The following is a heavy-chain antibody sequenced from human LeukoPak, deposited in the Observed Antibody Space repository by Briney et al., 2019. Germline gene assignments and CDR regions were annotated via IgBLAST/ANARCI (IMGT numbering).Heavy chain of an antibody. J-gene: IGHJ4*02. D-gene: IGHD6-13*01. Sequence: SETLSLTCTVSGGSISSYYWSWIRQPPGKGLEWIGYIYYSGSTNYKPSLKSRVTISVDTSKNQFSLKLSSVTAADTAVYYCARATGYRIEDYFDYWGQGTLVTVSS. CDR1: GGSISSYY. CDR3: ARATGYRIEDYFDY. V-gene: IGHV4-59*01. CDR2: IYYSGST.